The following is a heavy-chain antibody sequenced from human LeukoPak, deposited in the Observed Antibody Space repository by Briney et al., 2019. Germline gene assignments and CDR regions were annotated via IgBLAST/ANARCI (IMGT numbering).Heavy chain of an antibody. CDR2: ISSSSSYI. J-gene: IGHJ3*01. CDR3: ARNRGYSYGYPTRAAVYL. CDR1: GFTSSSYH. D-gene: IGHD5-18*01. V-gene: IGHV3-21*01. Sequence: KPGGSLRLSCTPSGFTSSSYHENGLRQAPGKGPEWVSSISSSSSYIYYADSVKGRFTISRDNAKNSLYLQMNSLRAEDTAVYYCARNRGYSYGYPTRAAVYLWGQGTMVTVSS.